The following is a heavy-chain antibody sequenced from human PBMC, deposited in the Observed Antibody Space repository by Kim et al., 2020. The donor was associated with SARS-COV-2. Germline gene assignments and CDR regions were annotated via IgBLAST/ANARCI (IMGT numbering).Heavy chain of an antibody. V-gene: IGHV3-23*01. D-gene: IGHD3-22*01. Sequence: GGSLRLSCAASGFTFSSYAMSWVRQAPGKGLEWVSGISGSGDNTYYADSVKGRFTISRDNSKNTLFLQMNSLRAEDTAVYYCAKYSSGYFDYWGQGTLVTVSS. CDR3: AKYSSGYFDY. CDR1: GFTFSSYA. CDR2: ISGSGDNT. J-gene: IGHJ4*02.